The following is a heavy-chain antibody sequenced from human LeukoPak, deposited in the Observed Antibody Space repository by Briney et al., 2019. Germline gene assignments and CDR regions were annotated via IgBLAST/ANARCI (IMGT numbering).Heavy chain of an antibody. CDR1: GFTFSSYA. J-gene: IGHJ6*02. D-gene: IGHD2-21*01. V-gene: IGHV3-23*01. Sequence: PGGSLRLSCAASGFTFSSYAMIWVCQAPGKGLEWVSSISGSGTNTYYADAVEGRFTISRDTPKSTLFLQMSSLRPEDTAVYYCAKGLGGATRAMDVWGQGTTVTVSS. CDR3: AKGLGGATRAMDV. CDR2: ISGSGTNT.